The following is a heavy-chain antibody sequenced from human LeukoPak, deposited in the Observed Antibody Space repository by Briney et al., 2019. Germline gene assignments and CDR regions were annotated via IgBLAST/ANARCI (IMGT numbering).Heavy chain of an antibody. Sequence: PSETLSLTCAVSGGSISSGGYSWSWIRQPPGKGLEWIGYIYHSGSTYYNPSLKSRVTISVDRSKNQFSLKLSSVTAADTAVYYCARGDGGYEDFNFDYWGQGTLVTVSS. CDR2: IYHSGST. J-gene: IGHJ4*02. V-gene: IGHV4-30-2*01. D-gene: IGHD3-22*01. CDR3: ARGDGGYEDFNFDY. CDR1: GGSISSGGYS.